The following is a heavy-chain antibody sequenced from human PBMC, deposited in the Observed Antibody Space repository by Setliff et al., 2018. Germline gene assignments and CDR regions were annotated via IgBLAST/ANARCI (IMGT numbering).Heavy chain of an antibody. CDR1: GYRFTKYW. Sequence: GESLKISCKGSGYRFTKYWIGWVRQMPGKGLEWMGIIDPADSDTTYSPSFEGQVTISADKSISTAYLQWSSLKASDTAMYYCARDSGSPLDYWGQGTLVTVSS. CDR3: ARDSGSPLDY. D-gene: IGHD6-6*01. CDR2: IDPADSDT. J-gene: IGHJ4*02. V-gene: IGHV5-51*01.